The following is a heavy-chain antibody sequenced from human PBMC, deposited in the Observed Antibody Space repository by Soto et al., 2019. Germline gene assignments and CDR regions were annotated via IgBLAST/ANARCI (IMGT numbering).Heavy chain of an antibody. J-gene: IGHJ4*02. CDR3: GMCSITRCHLGSDS. D-gene: IGHD2-2*01. Sequence: PGGSLRLSCAASGFTFSSYAMNWVRQAPGKGLEWGALISYDGSNTYYADSVKGRFTISRDSSKNTLSLQMNSLRAADTAGYYCGMCSITRCHLGSDSWAQGTLFTSPQ. V-gene: IGHV3-30-3*01. CDR2: ISYDGSNT. CDR1: GFTFSSYA.